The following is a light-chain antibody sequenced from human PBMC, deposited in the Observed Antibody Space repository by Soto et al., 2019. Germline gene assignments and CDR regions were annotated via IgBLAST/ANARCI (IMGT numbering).Light chain of an antibody. Sequence: DIQMTQSPSTLPASVGDRFAITCRASQSSSNWLAWCQQKPGTAPKRLIYHASTLESGVPSRFSGSGSGTEFSLTIISLQPDDFATDYCQHYNSYSEAFGQGTKVDIK. CDR2: HAS. CDR3: QHYNSYSEA. V-gene: IGKV1-5*01. J-gene: IGKJ1*01. CDR1: QSSSNW.